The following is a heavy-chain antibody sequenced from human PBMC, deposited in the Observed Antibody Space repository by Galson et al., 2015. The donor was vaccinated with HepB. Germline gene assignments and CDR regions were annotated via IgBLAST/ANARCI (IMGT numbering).Heavy chain of an antibody. CDR1: GFTFSSYA. Sequence: SLRLSCAASGFTFSSYAMHWVRQAPSKGLEWVEVISYDGSNKYYADPVKGRFTISRDNSKNTLYLQMNSLRAEDTAVYYCARDANYDYVWGSGRFDPWGQGTLVTVSS. J-gene: IGHJ5*02. V-gene: IGHV3-30-3*01. D-gene: IGHD3-16*01. CDR3: ARDANYDYVWGSGRFDP. CDR2: ISYDGSNK.